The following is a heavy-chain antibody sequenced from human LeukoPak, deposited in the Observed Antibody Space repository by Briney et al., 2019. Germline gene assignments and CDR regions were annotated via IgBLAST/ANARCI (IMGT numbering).Heavy chain of an antibody. CDR2: IKQDGSEK. V-gene: IGHV3-7*01. J-gene: IGHJ4*02. Sequence: GGSLRLSCAASGFTFSSYAMSWVRQAPGKGLEWVANIKQDGSEKYYVDSVKGRFTISRDNAKNSLYLQMNSLILEDTAVYYCARDSAYYGLSYWGQGTLVTVSS. CDR1: GFTFSSYA. D-gene: IGHD3-3*01. CDR3: ARDSAYYGLSY.